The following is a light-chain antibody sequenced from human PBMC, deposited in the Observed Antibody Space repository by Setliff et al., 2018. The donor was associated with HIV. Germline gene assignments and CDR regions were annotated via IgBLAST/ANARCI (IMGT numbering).Light chain of an antibody. CDR1: NIGSKS. CDR2: YDS. V-gene: IGLV3-21*04. CDR3: QVWDSSSDHPYV. Sequence: ELTQPPSVSVAPGKTARITCGGNNIGSKSVHWYQQKPGQAPVLVIYYDSDRPSGIPERFSGSNSGNKATLTISRVEAGDEADYYCQVWDSSSDHPYVFGTGTKVTVL. J-gene: IGLJ1*01.